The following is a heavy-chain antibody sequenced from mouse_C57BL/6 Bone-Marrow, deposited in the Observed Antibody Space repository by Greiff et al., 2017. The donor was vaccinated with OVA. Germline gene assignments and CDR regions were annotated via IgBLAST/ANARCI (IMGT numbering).Heavy chain of an antibody. CDR3: AREEDYYGSSPFFDY. CDR2: IDPSDSYT. V-gene: IGHV1-69*01. Sequence: QVQLQQPGAELVMPGASVKLSCKASGYTFTSYWMHWVKQRPGQGLEWIGEIDPSDSYTNYNQKFKGKSTLTVDKSSSTAYMQLSSLTSEDSAVYDCAREEDYYGSSPFFDYWGQGTTLTVSS. CDR1: GYTFTSYW. D-gene: IGHD1-1*01. J-gene: IGHJ2*01.